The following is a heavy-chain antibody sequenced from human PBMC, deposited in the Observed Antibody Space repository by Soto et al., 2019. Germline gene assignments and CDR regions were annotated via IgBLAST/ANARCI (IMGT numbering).Heavy chain of an antibody. Sequence: EVQLLESGGGLVQPGGSLRLSCAASGFTFSSYAMTWVRQAPGKGLEWVSAISGSGDSTYYTDSVKGRFSISRDNSKTTLYLQMTSLRAEDTAVYYCASGRGRYCYYGMDAWGQGTTVTVSS. CDR2: ISGSGDST. V-gene: IGHV3-23*01. D-gene: IGHD1-26*01. CDR1: GFTFSSYA. J-gene: IGHJ6*02. CDR3: ASGRGRYCYYGMDA.